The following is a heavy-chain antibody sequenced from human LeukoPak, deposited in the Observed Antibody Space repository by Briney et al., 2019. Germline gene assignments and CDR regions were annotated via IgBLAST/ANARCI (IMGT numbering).Heavy chain of an antibody. Sequence: SETLSLTCTVSGGSISSYFWSWIRQPPGKGLEWIGYIYYSGSTNYNPSLKSRVTISVDTSKNQSSLKLSSVTAADTAVYYCATYSSMVRGVYDAFDIWGQGTMVTVSS. CDR1: GGSISSYF. D-gene: IGHD3-10*01. V-gene: IGHV4-59*01. CDR3: ATYSSMVRGVYDAFDI. J-gene: IGHJ3*02. CDR2: IYYSGST.